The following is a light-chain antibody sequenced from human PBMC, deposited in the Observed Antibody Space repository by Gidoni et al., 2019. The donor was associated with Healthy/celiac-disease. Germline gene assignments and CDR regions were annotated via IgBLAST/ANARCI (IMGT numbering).Light chain of an antibody. V-gene: IGLV2-11*01. CDR2: DVS. Sequence: QAALSQPRSGSGSPGQSVTISCTGTSSGVGGYNYVSWYQQHPGKAPKLMIYDVSKRPSGVPDRFSGSKSGNTASLTISGLQAWDAADYYCCSYAGSYSYVFGTGTTATVL. CDR3: CSYAGSYSYV. J-gene: IGLJ1*01. CDR1: SSGVGGYNY.